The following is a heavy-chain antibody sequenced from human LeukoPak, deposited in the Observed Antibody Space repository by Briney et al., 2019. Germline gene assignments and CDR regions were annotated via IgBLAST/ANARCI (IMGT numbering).Heavy chain of an antibody. V-gene: IGHV4-39*07. CDR2: IYYSGST. D-gene: IGHD3-22*01. CDR1: GGSISSSSYY. J-gene: IGHJ5*02. CDR3: ARDQYYYDSSGYYYKGINWFDP. Sequence: SETLSLTCTVSGGSISSSSYYWGWIRQPPGEGLEWIGSIYYSGSTYYNPSLKSRFTISVDTSKNQFSLKLSSVTAADTAVYYCARDQYYYDSSGYYYKGINWFDPWGQGTLVTVSS.